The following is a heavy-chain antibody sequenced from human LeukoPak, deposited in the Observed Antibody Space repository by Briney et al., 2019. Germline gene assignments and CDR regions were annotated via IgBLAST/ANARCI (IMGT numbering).Heavy chain of an antibody. CDR3: ARVLNDSSGYNYPY. J-gene: IGHJ4*02. V-gene: IGHV1-69*04. Sequence: GASVKVSCKASGGTFSSYAISWVRQAPGQGLEWMGRIIPILGIANYAQKFQGRVTITADKSTSTAYMELSRLRSDDTAVYYCARVLNDSSGYNYPYWGQGTLVTVSS. D-gene: IGHD3-22*01. CDR1: GGTFSSYA. CDR2: IIPILGIA.